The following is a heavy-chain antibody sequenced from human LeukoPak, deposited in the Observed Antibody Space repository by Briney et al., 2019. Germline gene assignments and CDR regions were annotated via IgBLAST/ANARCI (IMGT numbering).Heavy chain of an antibody. D-gene: IGHD5-24*01. CDR1: GGSFSGYY. CDR3: ARENEVGDGYNSPSYFAS. V-gene: IGHV4-34*01. J-gene: IGHJ4*02. CDR2: INHSGST. Sequence: SETLSLTCAVYGGSFSGYYWSWIRQPPGKGLEWIGEINHSGSTNYNPSLKSRVTISVDTSKNQFSLKLSSVTAADTAVYYCARENEVGDGYNSPSYFASWGQGTLVTVSS.